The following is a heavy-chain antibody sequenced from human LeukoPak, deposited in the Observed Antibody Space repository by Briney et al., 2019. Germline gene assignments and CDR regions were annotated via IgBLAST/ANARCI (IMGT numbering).Heavy chain of an antibody. CDR2: INHSGST. V-gene: IGHV4-34*01. D-gene: IGHD3-10*01. CDR3: ARTLITMVRGGHRYYYYGMDV. Sequence: PSETLSLTCAVYGGSFSGYYWSWIRQPPGKGLEWIGEINHSGSTNYNPSLKTRVTISVDTSKNHFSLKLSSVTAADTAVYYCARTLITMVRGGHRYYYYGMDVWGQGTTVTVSS. CDR1: GGSFSGYY. J-gene: IGHJ6*02.